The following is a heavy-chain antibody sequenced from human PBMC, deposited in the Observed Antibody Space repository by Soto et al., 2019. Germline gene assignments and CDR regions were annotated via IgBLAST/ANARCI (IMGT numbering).Heavy chain of an antibody. CDR1: GYTFTSYG. V-gene: IGHV1-18*04. CDR2: ITTDTGNT. Sequence: QVQLVQSGAEVRKPGASMKVSCKASGYTFTSYGISCVRQAPGQGLEWMGWITTDTGNTDYVQNLQGRVTMTTDTSTSTGYMELGGLRSDDTAVYYCARFSHYYVDGMDVCGQGNTVTAFS. CDR3: ARFSHYYVDGMDV. D-gene: IGHD3-22*01. J-gene: IGHJ6*02.